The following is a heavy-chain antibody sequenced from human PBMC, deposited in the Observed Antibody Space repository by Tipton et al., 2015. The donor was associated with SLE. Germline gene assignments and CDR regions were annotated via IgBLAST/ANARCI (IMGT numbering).Heavy chain of an antibody. J-gene: IGHJ3*02. V-gene: IGHV3-48*03. CDR2: ISSSGSTI. D-gene: IGHD6-13*01. Sequence: SLRLSCAASGFTFSSYEMNWVRQAPGKGLEWVSYISSSGSTIYYADSVKGRFTISRDNAKNSLYLQMNSLRAEDTAVYYSARDRDSSSASAFDIWGQGTMVTVSS. CDR3: ARDRDSSSASAFDI. CDR1: GFTFSSYE.